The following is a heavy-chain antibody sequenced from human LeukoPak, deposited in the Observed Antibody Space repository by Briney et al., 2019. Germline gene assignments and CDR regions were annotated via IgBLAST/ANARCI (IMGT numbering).Heavy chain of an antibody. D-gene: IGHD3-10*01. V-gene: IGHV3-9*03. CDR3: AKTPFRGISGHPDY. J-gene: IGHJ4*02. CDR2: INWNSGNI. Sequence: PGGSLRLSCAASGFNFGSYSMTWVRQAPGKGLEWVSSINWNSGNIGYADSVKGRFTISRDNAKKSLYLQMNSLRAEDMALYYCAKTPFRGISGHPDYWGQGTLVTVSS. CDR1: GFNFGSYS.